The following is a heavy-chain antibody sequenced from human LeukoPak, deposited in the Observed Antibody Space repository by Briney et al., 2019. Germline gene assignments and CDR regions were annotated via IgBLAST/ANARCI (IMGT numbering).Heavy chain of an antibody. CDR2: IYYSGST. J-gene: IGHJ4*02. D-gene: IGHD2-15*01. CDR3: ARDEALKYCSGGSCYHSFDY. V-gene: IGHV4-30-2*01. CDR1: GGSISSGGYY. Sequence: SETLSLTCTVSGGSISSGGYYWSWIRQPPGKGLEWIGYIYYSGSTYYNPSLKSRVTISVDTSKNQFSLKLSSVTAADTAVYYCARDEALKYCSGGSCYHSFDYWGQGTLVTVSS.